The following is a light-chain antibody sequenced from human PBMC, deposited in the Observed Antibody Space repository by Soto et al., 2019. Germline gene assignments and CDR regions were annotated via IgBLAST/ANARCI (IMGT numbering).Light chain of an antibody. V-gene: IGKV1-5*01. Sequence: DIQMTQSPSTLSASVGDRVTITCRASQSISSWLAWYQQKPGKAPKLLIYDASTLKSGVPSRFRGSGSGTEFTLTISSLQPDDFATYYCQQYNSYSWTFGQGTKV. CDR2: DAS. CDR3: QQYNSYSWT. CDR1: QSISSW. J-gene: IGKJ1*01.